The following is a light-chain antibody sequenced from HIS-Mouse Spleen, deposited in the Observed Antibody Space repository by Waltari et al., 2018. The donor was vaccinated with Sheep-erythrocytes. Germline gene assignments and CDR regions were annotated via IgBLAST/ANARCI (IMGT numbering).Light chain of an antibody. J-gene: IGLJ3*02. Sequence: SYELTQPPPVSVSPGQTARITCSGDALPKQYAYWYQQKPGQAPVLVIYKDSERPSGIPERFSGSTSWTTVTLTIRGVQAEDEADYYCQSADSSGTWVFGGGTKLTVL. CDR1: ALPKQY. V-gene: IGLV3-25*03. CDR3: QSADSSGTWV. CDR2: KDS.